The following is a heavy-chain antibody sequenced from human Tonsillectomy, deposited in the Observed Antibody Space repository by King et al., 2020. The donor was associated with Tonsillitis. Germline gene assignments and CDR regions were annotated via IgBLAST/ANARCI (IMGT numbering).Heavy chain of an antibody. D-gene: IGHD4-23*01. CDR2: INHSGST. V-gene: IGHV4-34*01. CDR3: ARGGNGLYYYYYGMDV. J-gene: IGHJ6*02. CDR1: GGSFSGYY. Sequence: VQLPQWGAGLLKPSETLSLTCAVYGGSFSGYYWSWIRQPPGKGLEWIGEINHSGSTNYNPSLKSRVTISVDTSKNQFSLKLSSVTAADTAVYYCARGGNGLYYYYYGMDVWGQGTTVTVSS.